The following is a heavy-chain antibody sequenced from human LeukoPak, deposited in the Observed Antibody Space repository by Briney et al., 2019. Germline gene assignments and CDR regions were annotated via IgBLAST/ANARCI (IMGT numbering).Heavy chain of an antibody. CDR1: GGTFSSYA. CDR2: IIPIFGTS. Sequence: SVKVSCKASGGTFSSYAISWVRQAPGQGLEWMGGIIPIFGTSNYAQKFQGRVTITTDESTSTAYMELSSLRSEDTAVYYCARGRLQPPYYFDYWGQGTLVTVSS. V-gene: IGHV1-69*05. CDR3: ARGRLQPPYYFDY. D-gene: IGHD2-21*02. J-gene: IGHJ4*02.